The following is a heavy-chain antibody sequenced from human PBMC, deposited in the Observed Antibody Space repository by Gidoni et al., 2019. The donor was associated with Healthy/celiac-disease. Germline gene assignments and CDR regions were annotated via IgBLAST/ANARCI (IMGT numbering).Heavy chain of an antibody. Sequence: QVQIVQSGAEVKKPGASVKVSCKASGYTFTSYAMHWVRQAPGQRLEWMGWIKAGNGNTKYSQKFQGRSTITRNTSASTAYMELSNLRSEDTAVYYCARDRGRRAFDIWGQGTMVTVSS. V-gene: IGHV1-3*01. D-gene: IGHD3-16*01. CDR3: ARDRGRRAFDI. CDR2: IKAGNGNT. J-gene: IGHJ3*02. CDR1: GYTFTSYA.